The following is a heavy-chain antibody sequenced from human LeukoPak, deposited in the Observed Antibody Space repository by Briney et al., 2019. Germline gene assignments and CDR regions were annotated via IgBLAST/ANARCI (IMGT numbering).Heavy chain of an antibody. CDR2: ISGSGGST. J-gene: IGHJ1*01. V-gene: IGHV3-23*01. Sequence: GSLRLSCAASGFTFSSYAMSWVRQAPGKGLEWVSAISGSGGSTYYADSVKGRFTISRDNSKNTLYLQMNSLRAEDTAVYYCAKDVYYDILTGYYKPEYFQHWGQGTLVTVSS. CDR1: GFTFSSYA. D-gene: IGHD3-9*01. CDR3: AKDVYYDILTGYYKPEYFQH.